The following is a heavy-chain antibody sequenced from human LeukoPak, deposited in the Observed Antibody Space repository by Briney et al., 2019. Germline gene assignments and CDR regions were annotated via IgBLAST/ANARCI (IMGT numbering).Heavy chain of an antibody. V-gene: IGHV1-69*01. CDR1: GYSFTSYW. Sequence: KISCKGSGYSFTSYWIGWVRQAPGQGLEWMGGIIPIFGTANYAQKFQGRVTITADESTSTAYMELSSLGSEDTAVYYCARATAYYYDSSGYSFDYWGQGTLVTVSS. J-gene: IGHJ4*02. CDR3: ARATAYYYDSSGYSFDY. CDR2: IIPIFGTA. D-gene: IGHD3-22*01.